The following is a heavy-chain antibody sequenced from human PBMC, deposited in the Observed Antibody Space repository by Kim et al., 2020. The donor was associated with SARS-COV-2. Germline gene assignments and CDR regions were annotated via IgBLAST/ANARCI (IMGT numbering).Heavy chain of an antibody. Sequence: SETLSLTCTVSGGSISSYYWSWIRQPPGKGLEWIGYIYYSGSTNYNPSLKSRVTISVDTSKNQFSLKLSSVTAADTAVYYCARGQLVGAGYFDYWGQGTL. D-gene: IGHD6-6*01. J-gene: IGHJ4*02. CDR3: ARGQLVGAGYFDY. CDR2: IYYSGST. V-gene: IGHV4-59*08. CDR1: GGSISSYY.